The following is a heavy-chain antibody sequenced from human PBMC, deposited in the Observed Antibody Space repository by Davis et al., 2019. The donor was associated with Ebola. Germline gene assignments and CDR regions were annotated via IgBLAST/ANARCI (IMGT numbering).Heavy chain of an antibody. D-gene: IGHD3-3*01. CDR2: ASHDGTTT. Sequence: PGGSLRLSCATSGFPFSNYAMHWVRQTPDRGLEWAAVASHDGTTTFYEDSVKGRFTISRDNSKSSLYLQLNRLRTEDTAVYYCARAVFHEVLDYWGQGTPVTVSS. CDR3: ARAVFHEVLDY. V-gene: IGHV3-30*04. J-gene: IGHJ4*02. CDR1: GFPFSNYA.